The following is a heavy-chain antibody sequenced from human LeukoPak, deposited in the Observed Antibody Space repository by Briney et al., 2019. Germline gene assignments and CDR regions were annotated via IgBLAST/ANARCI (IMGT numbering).Heavy chain of an antibody. CDR1: GYSISSSNW. Sequence: SDTLSLTCAVSGYSISSSNWWGWIRQPPGKGLEWIGEINHSGSTNYNPSLKSRVTISVDTSKNQFSLKLSSVTAADTAVYYCARGLTVTPNWGQGTLVTVSS. D-gene: IGHD4-17*01. CDR3: ARGLTVTPN. CDR2: INHSGST. V-gene: IGHV4-28*03. J-gene: IGHJ4*02.